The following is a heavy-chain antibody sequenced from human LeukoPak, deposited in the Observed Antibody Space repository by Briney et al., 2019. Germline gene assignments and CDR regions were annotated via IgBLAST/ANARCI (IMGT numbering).Heavy chain of an antibody. J-gene: IGHJ5*02. Sequence: SQTLSLTCTVSGGSISSGSYYWSWIRQPAGKGLEWIGSIYYSGSTYYNPSLKSRLTISIDTSKNQFSLKLSSVTAADTAVYYCARNVVVVAATGGNWFDPWGQGTLVTVSS. CDR1: GGSISSGSYY. CDR3: ARNVVVVAATGGNWFDP. V-gene: IGHV4-39*01. CDR2: IYYSGST. D-gene: IGHD2-15*01.